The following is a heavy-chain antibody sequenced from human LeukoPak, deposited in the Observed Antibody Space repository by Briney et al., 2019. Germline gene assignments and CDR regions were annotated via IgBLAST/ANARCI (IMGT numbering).Heavy chain of an antibody. CDR3: AGNNWNNRGSFDY. V-gene: IGHV4-59*01. Sequence: SETLSLTCTVSGGSISSYYWSWIRQPPGKGLEWIGYIYYSGSTNYNPSLKSRVTISVDTSKNQFSLKLSSVTAADTAVYYCAGNNWNNRGSFDYWGQGTLVTVSS. D-gene: IGHD1/OR15-1a*01. CDR2: IYYSGST. J-gene: IGHJ4*02. CDR1: GGSISSYY.